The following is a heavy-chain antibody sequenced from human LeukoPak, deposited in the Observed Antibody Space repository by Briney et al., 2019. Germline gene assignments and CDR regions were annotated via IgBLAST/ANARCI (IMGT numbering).Heavy chain of an antibody. CDR3: ARGRYYFDY. J-gene: IGHJ4*02. V-gene: IGHV4-4*02. CDR1: VGSISSGNW. Sequence: SGTLSLTCAVSVGSISSGNWWSWVRQSPGKGLEWIGEIYHNGTRNYNPSLKSRVTISVDTSKNQFSLKLSSVTAADTAVYYCARGRYYFDYWGQGTLVTVSS. CDR2: IYHNGTR. D-gene: IGHD4-17*01.